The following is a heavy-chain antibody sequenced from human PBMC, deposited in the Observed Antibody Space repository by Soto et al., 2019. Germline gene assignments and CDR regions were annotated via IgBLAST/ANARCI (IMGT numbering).Heavy chain of an antibody. CDR3: ARGGKERFRVSGMDV. J-gene: IGHJ6*02. CDR2: IITFFGAA. CDR1: GDKFSTYA. D-gene: IGHD1-1*01. Sequence: QVQLVQSGAEVRKPGSSVRVACKASGDKFSTYAINWVRQVPGQGLEWLGGIITFFGAAMYAQKFQGRVTITADESATTAYMELSRLRSEDTAVYYCARGGKERFRVSGMDVWGQGTTVTVSS. V-gene: IGHV1-69*01.